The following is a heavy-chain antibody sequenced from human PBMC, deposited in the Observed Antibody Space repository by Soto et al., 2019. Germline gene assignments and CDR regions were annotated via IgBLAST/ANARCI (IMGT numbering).Heavy chain of an antibody. CDR3: ARDREGIAVATSFDY. Sequence: QVQLVQSGAEVKKPGSSVKVSCKASGGTFSSYAISWVRQAPGQGLEWMGGIIPIFGTANYAQKFQGRVTITADESTSTAYMELSSLRSEDTAMYYCARDREGIAVATSFDYWGQGTLVTVSS. V-gene: IGHV1-69*01. J-gene: IGHJ4*02. D-gene: IGHD6-19*01. CDR1: GGTFSSYA. CDR2: IIPIFGTA.